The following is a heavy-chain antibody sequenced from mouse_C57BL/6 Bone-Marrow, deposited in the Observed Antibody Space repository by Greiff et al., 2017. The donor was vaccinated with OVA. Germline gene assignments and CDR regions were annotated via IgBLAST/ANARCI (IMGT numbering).Heavy chain of an antibody. Sequence: QVQLQQSGPELARPWASVKISCQAFSTFSRRVHFAIRDTHYWMPWVKQRPGQGLECIGAIYPGTGDTSYNQKFKGKATFTGDKSSSTAYMQLSSLTSEDSAVYYWAFLITTVVAYFDYWGQGTTLTVSS. V-gene: IGHV1-87*01. J-gene: IGHJ2*01. D-gene: IGHD1-1*01. CDR1: STFSRRVH. CDR2: GQGLECIG. CDR3: SEDSAVYYWAFLITTVVAYFDY.